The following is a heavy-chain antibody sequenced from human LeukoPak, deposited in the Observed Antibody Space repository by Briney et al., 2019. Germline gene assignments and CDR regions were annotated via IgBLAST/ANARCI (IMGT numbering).Heavy chain of an antibody. Sequence: QPGGSLRLSCAASGFTFSSYALSWVRQAPGKGLEWVSAISENGGTTFYADSVKGRFTITRDNSKNTLFVQMNSLRGEDTAVYYCAKSEGSSSARRFDYWGQGTLVTVSS. CDR2: ISENGGTT. CDR3: AKSEGSSSARRFDY. D-gene: IGHD6-19*01. J-gene: IGHJ4*02. CDR1: GFTFSSYA. V-gene: IGHV3-23*01.